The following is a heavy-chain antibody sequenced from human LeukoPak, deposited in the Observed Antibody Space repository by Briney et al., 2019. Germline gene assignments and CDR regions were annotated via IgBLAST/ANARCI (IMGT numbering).Heavy chain of an antibody. Sequence: ASVKVSCKASGYTFTSYDISWVRQATGQGLEWMGWMNPNSGNTGYAQKFQGRVTMTRNTSISTAYMELSSLRSEDTAVYYCARGGSAMIVVVIKDDAFDIWGQGTMVTVSS. CDR2: MNPNSGNT. CDR3: ARGGSAMIVVVIKDDAFDI. J-gene: IGHJ3*02. V-gene: IGHV1-8*02. D-gene: IGHD3-22*01. CDR1: GYTFTSYD.